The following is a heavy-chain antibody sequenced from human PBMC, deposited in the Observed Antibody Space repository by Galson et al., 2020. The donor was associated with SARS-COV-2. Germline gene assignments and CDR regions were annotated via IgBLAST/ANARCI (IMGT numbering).Heavy chain of an antibody. V-gene: IGHV3-11*01. CDR2: ISSSGSTI. J-gene: IGHJ6*02. Sequence: GSLRLSCAASGFTFSDYYMSWIRQAPGKGLEWVSYISSSGSTIYYADSVKGRFTISRDNAKNSLYLQMNSLRAEDTAVYYCARDLSEWEPGRVYYYGMDVWGQGTTVTVSS. CDR1: GFTFSDYY. D-gene: IGHD1-26*01. CDR3: ARDLSEWEPGRVYYYGMDV.